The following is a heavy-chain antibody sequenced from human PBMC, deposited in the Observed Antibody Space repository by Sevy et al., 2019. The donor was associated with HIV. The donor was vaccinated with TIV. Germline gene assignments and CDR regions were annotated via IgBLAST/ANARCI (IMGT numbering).Heavy chain of an antibody. Sequence: GGSLRLSCAASGFTFSDYYMNWIRQAPGKGLEWISYISTTGSAINYADSVKGRFAISRDNSKNSLYLQMNSLRAEDTAVYFCVGRRYSYSFSCSYHFDFWGQGTVVTVSS. CDR1: GFTFSDYY. CDR3: VGRRYSYSFSCSYHFDF. V-gene: IGHV3-11*01. J-gene: IGHJ4*02. CDR2: ISTTGSAI. D-gene: IGHD5-18*01.